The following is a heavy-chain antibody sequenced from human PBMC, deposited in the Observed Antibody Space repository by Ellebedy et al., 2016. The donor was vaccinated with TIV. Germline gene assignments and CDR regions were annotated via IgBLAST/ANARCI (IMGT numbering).Heavy chain of an antibody. J-gene: IGHJ4*02. Sequence: SVTVSCXASGYTFTSYAISWVRQAPGQGLEWMGRIIPILGIANYAQKFQGRVTITADESTSTAYMELSSLRSEDTAVYYCEREFTVFGVDEYYLDYWGQGTLVTVSS. D-gene: IGHD3-3*01. CDR2: IIPILGIA. V-gene: IGHV1-69*04. CDR3: EREFTVFGVDEYYLDY. CDR1: GYTFTSYA.